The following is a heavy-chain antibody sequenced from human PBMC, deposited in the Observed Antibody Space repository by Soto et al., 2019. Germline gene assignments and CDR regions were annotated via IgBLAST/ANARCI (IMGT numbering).Heavy chain of an antibody. Sequence: GGSLRLSCAASGFTVSSKYMSWVRQAPGKGLEWISVIWSAGLIYYADSVRGRFTISRDISKNILYLEMTSLRADDTAVYYCAREAPMDVWGQGTTVTVSS. V-gene: IGHV3-53*01. CDR1: GFTVSSKY. J-gene: IGHJ6*02. CDR3: AREAPMDV. CDR2: IWSAGLI.